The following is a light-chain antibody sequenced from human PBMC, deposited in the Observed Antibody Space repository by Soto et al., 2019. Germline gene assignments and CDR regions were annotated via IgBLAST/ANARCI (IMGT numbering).Light chain of an antibody. CDR2: DAS. CDR3: QQRSNWPIT. CDR1: QSVRSF. V-gene: IGKV3-11*01. J-gene: IGKJ5*01. Sequence: EIVLTQSPGTLSLSPGERATLSCRASQSVRSFLAWYQQKLGQAPRLLIYDASSRATGIPARFSGSGSGTDFTLNISSLESEDSAVYYCQQRSNWPITFGQGTRLEIK.